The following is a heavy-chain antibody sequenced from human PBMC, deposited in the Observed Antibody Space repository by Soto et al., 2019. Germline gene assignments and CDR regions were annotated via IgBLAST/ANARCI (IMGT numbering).Heavy chain of an antibody. D-gene: IGHD1-1*01. J-gene: IGHJ4*02. CDR1: GGSISSYY. CDR2: IYYSGST. V-gene: IGHV4-59*01. CDR3: ERARTWEQFDY. Sequence: SETLSLTCTVSGGSISSYYWSWIRQPPGKGLEWIGYIYYSGSTNYNPSLKSRVTISVDTSKNQFSLKLSSVTAADTAVYYCERARTWEQFDYWGQGTLVTVSS.